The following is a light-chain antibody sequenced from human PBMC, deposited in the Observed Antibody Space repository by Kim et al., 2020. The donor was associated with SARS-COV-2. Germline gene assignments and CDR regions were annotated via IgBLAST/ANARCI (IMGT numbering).Light chain of an antibody. CDR1: YSNIGSRS. J-gene: IGLJ3*02. CDR2: DTN. CDR3: AVWDDSLNGPG. Sequence: QSVLSQPPSASATPGQRVTISCSGSYSNIGSRSVNWYQQVPGTAPKLLVYDTNQRPSGVPDRFSGSKSGTSASLAISGLQSEDEADYYCAVWDDSLNGPGFGGGTQLTVL. V-gene: IGLV1-44*01.